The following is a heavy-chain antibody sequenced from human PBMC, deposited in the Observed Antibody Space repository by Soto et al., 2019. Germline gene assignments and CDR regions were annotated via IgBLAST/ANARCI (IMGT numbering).Heavy chain of an antibody. CDR1: GFTFSNYG. D-gene: IGHD3-10*01. Sequence: QVQLVESGGGVVQPGRSLRLSCAASGFTFSNYGMHWVRQAPGKGLEWVAIIRYDGSNDYYADSVKGRFTISRDNSNNTPYLHMNSLIAEDTAVYYCARGHNVLLSFAESDYFDYWGQGTQVTVSS. J-gene: IGHJ4*02. CDR3: ARGHNVLLSFAESDYFDY. V-gene: IGHV3-33*01. CDR2: IRYDGSND.